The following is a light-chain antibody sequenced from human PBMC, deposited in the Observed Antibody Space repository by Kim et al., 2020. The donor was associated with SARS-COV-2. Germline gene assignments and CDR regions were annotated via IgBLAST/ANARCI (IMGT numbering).Light chain of an antibody. V-gene: IGKV1-5*03. CDR2: KSS. CDR1: QSINTW. J-gene: IGKJ1*01. CDR3: QQYNTFPGT. Sequence: DIQMTQSPSTLSASVGDTVTITCRASQSINTWLAWYQQKPGKAPKLLIYKSSTLQSGIPSRFSGSGSGTDFTLTISSLQPADFATYFCQQYNTFPGTFGPGTKVDIK.